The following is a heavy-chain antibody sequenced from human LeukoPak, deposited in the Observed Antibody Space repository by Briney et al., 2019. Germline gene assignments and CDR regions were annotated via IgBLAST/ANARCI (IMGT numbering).Heavy chain of an antibody. CDR1: GGSISSYY. CDR2: IYTSGST. Sequence: SETLSLTCTVSGGSISSYYWSWIRQPAGKGLEWIWRIYTSGSTHYNPALKSRVTISVDTSKNQFTLKLSSVTAADTAVYYCARDIRCSSTSCPGGDNWFDPWGQGTLVTVSS. V-gene: IGHV4-4*07. D-gene: IGHD2-2*01. CDR3: ARDIRCSSTSCPGGDNWFDP. J-gene: IGHJ5*02.